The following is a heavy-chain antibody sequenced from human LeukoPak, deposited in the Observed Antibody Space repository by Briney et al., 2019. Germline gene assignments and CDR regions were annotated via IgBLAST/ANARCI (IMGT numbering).Heavy chain of an antibody. J-gene: IGHJ3*02. CDR3: ARVVVPGAFDI. D-gene: IGHD2-15*01. Sequence: SETLSLTCAVYGGSFSGYYWSWIRQPPGKGLEWIGEINHSGSTNYNPSLKSRVTISVDTSKNQFSLKLSSVTAADTAVYYCARVVVPGAFDIWGQGTMVTVSS. V-gene: IGHV4-34*01. CDR1: GGSFSGYY. CDR2: INHSGST.